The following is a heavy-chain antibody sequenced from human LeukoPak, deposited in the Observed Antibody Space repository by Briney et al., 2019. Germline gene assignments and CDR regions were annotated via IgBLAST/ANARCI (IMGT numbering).Heavy chain of an antibody. Sequence: PGGSLRLSCAASGFTFSRAWMSWVRQAPGKGLEWVANIKEDGSEDYYADSVKDRFAISKDNAKNSLYLQMNNLRAEDTAMYYCARDADGYEDWGQGTLVTVSS. CDR1: GFTFSRAW. CDR2: IKEDGSED. D-gene: IGHD5-24*01. V-gene: IGHV3-7*01. CDR3: ARDADGYED. J-gene: IGHJ4*02.